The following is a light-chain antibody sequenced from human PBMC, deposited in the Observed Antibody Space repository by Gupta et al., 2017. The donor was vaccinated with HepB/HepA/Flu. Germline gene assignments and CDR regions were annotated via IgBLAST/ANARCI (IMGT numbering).Light chain of an antibody. V-gene: IGKV3-15*01. J-gene: IGKJ1*01. Sequence: EIVVTQSPATLSVSPGERVTLSCRTSQSIGNYLAWYQHKPGQAPRLLISRVSSRATGVPTRVSGSGSGTDFTLTISSLQSEDFAVYYCQQYNDWPPNTFGPGTKVEI. CDR2: RVS. CDR1: QSIGNY. CDR3: QQYNDWPPNT.